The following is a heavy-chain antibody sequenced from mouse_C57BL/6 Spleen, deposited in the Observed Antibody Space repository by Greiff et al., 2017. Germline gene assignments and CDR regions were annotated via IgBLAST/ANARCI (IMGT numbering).Heavy chain of an antibody. CDR1: GFTFSSYG. D-gene: IGHD2-4*01. CDR2: ISSGGSYT. Sequence: EVKLVESGGDLVKPGGSLKLSCAASGFTFSSYGMSWVRQTPDKRLEWVATISSGGSYTYYPDSVKGRFTISRDNAKNTLYLQMSSLKSEDTAMYYCARQRNDYDYDDYFDYWGQGTTLTVSS. J-gene: IGHJ2*01. CDR3: ARQRNDYDYDDYFDY. V-gene: IGHV5-6*01.